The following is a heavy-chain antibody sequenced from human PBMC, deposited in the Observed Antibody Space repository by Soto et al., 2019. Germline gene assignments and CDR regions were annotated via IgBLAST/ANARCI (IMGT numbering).Heavy chain of an antibody. Sequence: QVQLVQSGAEVKQPGASVKVSCKTSGYTFSDYDITWVRQATGQGLEWMGWMNPDSANTGYAQKFQGRVTMTRDTSIDTAYMELNSLTSEVTAVYYCARALRNHLLSDFWGQGAQVTVSS. CDR2: MNPDSANT. CDR3: ARALRNHLLSDF. D-gene: IGHD4-17*01. V-gene: IGHV1-8*01. J-gene: IGHJ4*02. CDR1: GYTFSDYD.